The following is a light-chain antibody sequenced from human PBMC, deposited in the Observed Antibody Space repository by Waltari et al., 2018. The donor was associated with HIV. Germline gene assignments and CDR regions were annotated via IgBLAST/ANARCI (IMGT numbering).Light chain of an antibody. Sequence: SYDLTQPPSVSVSPGQTVNITCSGDKLGQKYACWYQHKPGQSPLLVISQNNRRPSGIPERFSGSNSGNTATLTISGTQAMDEADYYCLSWDSNQNYVFGTGTRVNVL. CDR1: KLGQKY. CDR3: LSWDSNQNYV. J-gene: IGLJ1*01. CDR2: QNN. V-gene: IGLV3-1*01.